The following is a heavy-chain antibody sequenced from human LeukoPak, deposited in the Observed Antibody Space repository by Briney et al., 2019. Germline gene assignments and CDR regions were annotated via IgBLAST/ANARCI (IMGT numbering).Heavy chain of an antibody. V-gene: IGHV3-74*01. J-gene: IGHJ4*02. Sequence: PGGSLRLSYAASGFTFSGSWMHWVRQAPGKGLVWVSRIKSDGSSTIYADSEKGRFTISLDDAKNTLYLQINSLRVEDTAVYYCARGHPGYSYFDYWGQGTLVTVSS. CDR2: IKSDGSST. CDR1: GFTFSGSW. CDR3: ARGHPGYSYFDY. D-gene: IGHD5-18*01.